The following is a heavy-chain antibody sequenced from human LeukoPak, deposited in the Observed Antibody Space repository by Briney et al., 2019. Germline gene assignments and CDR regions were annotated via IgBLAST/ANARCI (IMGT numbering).Heavy chain of an antibody. CDR1: GYSISSGYY. CDR3: ARARRRITIFGVISDAFDI. CDR2: IYHSGST. J-gene: IGHJ3*02. D-gene: IGHD3-3*01. V-gene: IGHV4-38-2*02. Sequence: PSETLSLTCSVSGYSISSGYYWGWVRRPPGKGLEWIGTIYHSGSTYYNPSLKSRVTISVDTSKNQFSLKLSSVTAADTAVYYCARARRRITIFGVISDAFDIWGQGTMVTVSS.